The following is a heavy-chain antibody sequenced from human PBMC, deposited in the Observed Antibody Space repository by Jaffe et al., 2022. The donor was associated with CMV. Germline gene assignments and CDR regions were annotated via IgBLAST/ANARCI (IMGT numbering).Heavy chain of an antibody. J-gene: IGHJ4*02. Sequence: QVQLVQSGTEVKKPGASVKVSCKASGYTFSNYGFSWVRQAPGQGLEWMGWISAYNGKTNYAPKLQGRVTMTTETSTNTAYMELRSLRSDDTAVYYCARAGYFDSSDYWGQGTLVTVSS. D-gene: IGHD3-22*01. CDR1: GYTFSNYG. CDR2: ISAYNGKT. CDR3: ARAGYFDSSDY. V-gene: IGHV1-18*01.